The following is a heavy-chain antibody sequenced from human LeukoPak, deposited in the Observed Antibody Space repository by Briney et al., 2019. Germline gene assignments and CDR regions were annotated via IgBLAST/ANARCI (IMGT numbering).Heavy chain of an antibody. D-gene: IGHD3-16*02. CDR2: ITGSGGTT. J-gene: IGHJ4*02. V-gene: IGHV3-23*01. CDR3: AKDVSETYAPWGSYRSDY. CDR1: GFTFSSYA. Sequence: GGSLRLACEASGFTFSSYAMSWVRQAPGKGLEWVSSITGSGGTTYYADSVKGRFTISRDNSGNTLYVQMNSLRVEDTAIYYCAKDVSETYAPWGSYRSDYWGQGTLVTVSS.